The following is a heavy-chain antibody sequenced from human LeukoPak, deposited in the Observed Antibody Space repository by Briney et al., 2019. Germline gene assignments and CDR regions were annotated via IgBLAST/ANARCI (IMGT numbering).Heavy chain of an antibody. CDR1: GFTFSNYW. Sequence: PGGSPRLSCAASGFTFSNYWMSWVRQAPGKGLEWVADIKRDGSEKHYVDSVKGRFTISRDDAKNSLYLQMNSLRAEDTAVYYCALNMIGGQIFDFWGQGTLVTVSS. CDR3: ALNMIGGQIFDF. CDR2: IKRDGSEK. V-gene: IGHV3-7*01. D-gene: IGHD3-16*01. J-gene: IGHJ4*02.